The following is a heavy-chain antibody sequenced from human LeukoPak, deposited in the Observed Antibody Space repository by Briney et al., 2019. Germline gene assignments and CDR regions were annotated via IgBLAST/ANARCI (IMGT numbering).Heavy chain of an antibody. CDR1: GFTFDDYT. J-gene: IGHJ4*02. D-gene: IGHD6-13*01. Sequence: GGSLRLSCAASGFTFDDYTMHWVRQAPGKGLEWVSLISWDGGKASYADSVKGRFTISRDNSKNSLYLQMNSLRTEDTALYYCVLQRLSAAFDYWGQGTLVTVSS. CDR2: ISWDGGKA. CDR3: VLQRLSAAFDY. V-gene: IGHV3-43*01.